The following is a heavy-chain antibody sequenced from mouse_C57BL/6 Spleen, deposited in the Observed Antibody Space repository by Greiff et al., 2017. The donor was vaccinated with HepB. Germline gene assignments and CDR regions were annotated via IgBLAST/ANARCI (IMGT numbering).Heavy chain of an antibody. J-gene: IGHJ4*01. CDR2: IYPGDGDT. D-gene: IGHD1-1*01. CDR1: GYAFSSSW. CDR3: ARWGPITTVVATDAMDY. Sequence: VQLQQSGPELVKPGASVKISCKASGYAFSSSWMNWVKQRPGKGLEWIGRIYPGDGDTNYNGKFKGKATLTADKSSSTAYMQLSSLTSEDSAVYFCARWGPITTVVATDAMDYWGQGTSVTVSS. V-gene: IGHV1-82*01.